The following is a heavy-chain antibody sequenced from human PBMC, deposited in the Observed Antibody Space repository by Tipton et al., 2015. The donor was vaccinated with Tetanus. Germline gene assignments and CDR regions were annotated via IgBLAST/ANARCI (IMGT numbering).Heavy chain of an antibody. CDR3: ARHLYGYWFDP. D-gene: IGHD5-18*01. V-gene: IGHV4-39*01. CDR2: IYFKGDT. Sequence: TLSLTCTVSGGSISDKKYYWGWIRQPPGKGLEWIASIYFKGDTYYSPSLRSRASIAVDTSQNLFSLRLTSVTAADTAVYYCARHLYGYWFDPWGQGALVTVSS. CDR1: GGSISDKKYY. J-gene: IGHJ5*02.